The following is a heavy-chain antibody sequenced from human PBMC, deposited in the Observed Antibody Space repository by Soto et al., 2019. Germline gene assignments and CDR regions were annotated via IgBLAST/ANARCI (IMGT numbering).Heavy chain of an antibody. Sequence: QVQLVESGGGVVQPGRSLRLSCAASGFTFSSYGMHWVSQAPGKGLEWVAVISYDGSNKYYADSVKGRFTISRDNSKNTLYLQMNSLRADDTAVYYCAKDYLGYCSSTSCYGIFDYWGQGTLVTVSS. CDR1: GFTFSSYG. CDR3: AKDYLGYCSSTSCYGIFDY. D-gene: IGHD2-2*01. J-gene: IGHJ4*02. CDR2: ISYDGSNK. V-gene: IGHV3-30*18.